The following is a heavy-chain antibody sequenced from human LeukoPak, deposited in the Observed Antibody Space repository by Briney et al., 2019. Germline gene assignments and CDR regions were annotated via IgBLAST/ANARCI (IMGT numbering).Heavy chain of an antibody. CDR1: GITFSNEW. CDR2: IKEDGSEK. CDR3: VAGGAFDI. Sequence: GGSLRLPCTTSGITFSNEWMSWVRQAPGKGLEWVANIKEDGSEKYYVDAVKGRFTISRDNAKNSLYLAMNSLRVEDAAVYYCVAGGAFDIWGQGTMVTVSS. D-gene: IGHD3-16*01. V-gene: IGHV3-7*01. J-gene: IGHJ3*02.